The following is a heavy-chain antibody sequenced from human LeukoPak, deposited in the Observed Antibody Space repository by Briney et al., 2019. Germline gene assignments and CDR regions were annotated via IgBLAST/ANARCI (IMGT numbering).Heavy chain of an antibody. CDR2: IYPGDSDT. CDR1: TYSFTSYW. V-gene: IGHV5-51*01. Sequence: GESLRISCKGSTYSFTSYWIGWVRQVPGKGLEWMGIIYPGDSDTRYSPSFQGQVTISADKSISTAYLQWSSLKASDTAMYYCARRKDYFDSSTIDYWGQGTLVTVSS. J-gene: IGHJ4*02. CDR3: ARRKDYFDSSTIDY. D-gene: IGHD3-22*01.